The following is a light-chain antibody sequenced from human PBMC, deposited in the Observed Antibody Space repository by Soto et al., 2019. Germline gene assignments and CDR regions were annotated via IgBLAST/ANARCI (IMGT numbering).Light chain of an antibody. CDR2: WAS. CDR1: QSVLSSNEKNY. Sequence: DIVMTQSPDSVTVSLGERATINCKTSQSVLSSNEKNYLAWFRQKPGQTPELLIYWASTRESGVPDRFSGSGSVTDFTLTISSLQAEDGAVYYCQQYYSLPWTFGQGTKVEI. CDR3: QQYYSLPWT. J-gene: IGKJ1*01. V-gene: IGKV4-1*01.